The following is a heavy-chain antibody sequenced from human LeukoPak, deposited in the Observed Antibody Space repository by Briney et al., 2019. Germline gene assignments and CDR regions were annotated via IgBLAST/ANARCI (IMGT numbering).Heavy chain of an antibody. CDR2: INPNSGGT. V-gene: IGHV1-2*02. CDR1: GYTFTGYY. J-gene: IGHJ4*02. Sequence: GASVKVSCKASGYTFTGYYMHWVRQAPGQGLEWMGWINPNSGGTNYAQKFQGRVTMTRDTSISTAYMEPSRLRPDDTAVYYCARAIQFGGYFDYWGQGTLVTVSP. CDR3: ARAIQFGGYFDY. D-gene: IGHD2-15*01.